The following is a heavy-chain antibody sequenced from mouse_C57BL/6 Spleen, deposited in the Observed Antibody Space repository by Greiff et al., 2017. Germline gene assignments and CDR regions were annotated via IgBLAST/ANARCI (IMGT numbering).Heavy chain of an antibody. D-gene: IGHD3-1*01. CDR3: AKNSPGMDY. CDR1: GFSLTSYG. V-gene: IGHV2-5*01. CDR2: IWRGGST. Sequence: VQRVESGPGLVQPSQSLSITCTVSGFSLTSYGVHWVRQSPGKGLEWLGVIWRGGSTDYNAAFMSRLSITEDNSKSQVFFKMNSLQADDTAIYYCAKNSPGMDYWGQGTSVTVSS. J-gene: IGHJ4*01.